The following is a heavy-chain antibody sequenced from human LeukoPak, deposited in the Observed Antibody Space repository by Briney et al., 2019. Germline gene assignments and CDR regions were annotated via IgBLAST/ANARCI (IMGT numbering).Heavy chain of an antibody. CDR2: INWSSKMV. D-gene: IGHD5-24*01. V-gene: IGHV3-9*01. Sequence: GGSLRLSCAASGFDFGNYAMHWVRQAPGKGLQWVSGINWSSKMVAYAASVKGRFTISRDNAKNSLYLQMNSLTSEDTAFYFCAKRSLEMATVDFEFWGQGTLVTVSS. CDR3: AKRSLEMATVDFEF. CDR1: GFDFGNYA. J-gene: IGHJ4*02.